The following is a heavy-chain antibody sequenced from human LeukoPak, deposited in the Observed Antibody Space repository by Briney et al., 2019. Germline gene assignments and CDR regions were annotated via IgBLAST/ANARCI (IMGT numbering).Heavy chain of an antibody. CDR1: GFTVSSNY. CDR3: ARGHDSRGSLPYYFDY. D-gene: IGHD3-22*01. Sequence: GRSLRLSCAASGFTVSSNYMSWVRQAPGKGLEWVSIIYSGGSTYYADSVKGKFTISRDNSKNTLYLQMNGLSAEDTAVYYCARGHDSRGSLPYYFDYWGQGTLVTVSS. V-gene: IGHV3-66*01. J-gene: IGHJ4*02. CDR2: IYSGGST.